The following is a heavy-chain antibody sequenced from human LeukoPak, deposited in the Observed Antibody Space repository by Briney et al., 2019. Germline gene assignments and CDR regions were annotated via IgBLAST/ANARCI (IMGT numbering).Heavy chain of an antibody. CDR3: AKSAATYYYYYAMDV. Sequence: GRSLRLSCAASGFTFDDYAMHWVRQAPGKGLEWVSGISWNSGSIDYADSVKGRFTISRDNAKNSLYLQMNSLRAEDTALYYCAKSAATYYYYYAMDVWGQGTTVTVPS. CDR2: ISWNSGSI. CDR1: GFTFDDYA. V-gene: IGHV3-9*01. J-gene: IGHJ6*02. D-gene: IGHD6-25*01.